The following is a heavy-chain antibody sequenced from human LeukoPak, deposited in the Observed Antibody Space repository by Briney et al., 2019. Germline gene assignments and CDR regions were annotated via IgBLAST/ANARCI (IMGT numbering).Heavy chain of an antibody. CDR2: IHDDGRT. CDR1: GGSMSDSRT. J-gene: IGHJ4*02. Sequence: SETLSLTCSVSGGSMSDSRTWGWVRQPPGKGLEWIANIHDDGRTAPNPSLRSRLTISVDTSKNQFSLKLSSVTAADTAVYYCARAPEDYYGSGSGGLDYWGQGNPGHRLL. D-gene: IGHD3-10*01. CDR3: ARAPEDYYGSGSGGLDY. V-gene: IGHV4-39*01.